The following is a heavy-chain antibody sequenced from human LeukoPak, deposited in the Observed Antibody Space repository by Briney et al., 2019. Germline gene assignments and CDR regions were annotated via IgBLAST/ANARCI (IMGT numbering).Heavy chain of an antibody. V-gene: IGHV3-74*01. CDR1: GFTFSSYW. D-gene: IGHD2-2*01. CDR2: INSDGRYT. Sequence: PGGSLRLSCAASGFTFSSYWMNWVRQAPGKGLVWVSNINSDGRYTNYADSVKGRSTISRDNAKNTPYLQMNSLRAEDTAVYYCVRAGRCSSTSCYALGYWGQGTLVTVSS. J-gene: IGHJ4*02. CDR3: VRAGRCSSTSCYALGY.